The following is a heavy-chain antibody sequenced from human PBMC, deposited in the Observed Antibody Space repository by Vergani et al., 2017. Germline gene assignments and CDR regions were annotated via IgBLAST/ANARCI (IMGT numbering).Heavy chain of an antibody. V-gene: IGHV3-23*01. CDR3: ANLDCSSTTFYRNWFDL. CDR1: GFTFSSYA. D-gene: IGHD2-2*02. Sequence: EVQLLASGGGLVLPGGSLRLSCAASGFTFSSYALSWGRKAPGKGLEWVSTISGSGGSTYYEDSVKGRFTIAGDNAKNTLYLQMNSLRSEDTSVYYCANLDCSSTTFYRNWFDLWGQGTLVTVSS. CDR2: ISGSGGST. J-gene: IGHJ5*02.